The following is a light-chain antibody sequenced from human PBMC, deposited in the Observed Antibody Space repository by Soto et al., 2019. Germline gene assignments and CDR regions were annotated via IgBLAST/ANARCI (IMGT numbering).Light chain of an antibody. CDR2: DAF. CDR1: QSVNSIY. J-gene: IGKJ4*01. V-gene: IGKV3D-20*01. CDR3: QQYGSPPLT. Sequence: EIVLTQSPATLSLSPGERATLSYGASQSVNSIYLAWYQQKPGLAPRLLISDAFSRATGVPDRFSGSGSGTDFTLTISRLEPEDFAVYYCQQYGSPPLTFGGGTKVEIK.